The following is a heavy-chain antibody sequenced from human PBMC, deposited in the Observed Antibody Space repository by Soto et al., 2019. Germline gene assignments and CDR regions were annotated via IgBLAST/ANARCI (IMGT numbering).Heavy chain of an antibody. D-gene: IGHD5-12*01. J-gene: IGHJ4*02. Sequence: ASVTVSCQASGYTFTSYYMHWVRQAPGQGLEWMGIINPSGGSTSYAQKFQGRVTMTRDTSTSTVYMELSSLRSEDTAVYYCARGTPWLRDFDYWGQGTLVTVSS. CDR3: ARGTPWLRDFDY. V-gene: IGHV1-46*03. CDR1: GYTFTSYY. CDR2: INPSGGST.